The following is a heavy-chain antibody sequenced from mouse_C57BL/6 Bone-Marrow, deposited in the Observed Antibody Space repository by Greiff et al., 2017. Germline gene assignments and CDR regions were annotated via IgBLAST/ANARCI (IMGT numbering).Heavy chain of an antibody. CDR3: ARVPSY. CDR1: GSTFTSYW. J-gene: IGHJ3*01. Sequence: QVQLQQPGAELVRPGTSVQLSCKASGSTFTSYWMHWVKQRPGQGLEWIGVIDPSDSYTNYNQKFKGKATLTVDTSSSTAYMQLSSLTSEDSAVYYCARVPSYWGLVSLVTVSA. V-gene: IGHV1-59*01. CDR2: IDPSDSYT. D-gene: IGHD5-1*01.